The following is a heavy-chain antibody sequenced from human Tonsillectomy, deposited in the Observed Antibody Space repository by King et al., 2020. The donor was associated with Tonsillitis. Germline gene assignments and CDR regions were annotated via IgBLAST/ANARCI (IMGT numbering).Heavy chain of an antibody. CDR1: GGSISNNNYY. V-gene: IGHV4-39*01. J-gene: IGHJ2*01. Sequence: QLQESGPGLVKPSETLSLTCTVSGGSISNNNYYWGWIRQPPGKGLEWIGSLFYSGNTYYNPSLKSRVTIFVDTSKNQFSLKLSSVTAADTAVYYCARHPYDYLWGNHYWYFDLWGRGTLVTVSS. CDR3: ARHPYDYLWGNHYWYFDL. D-gene: IGHD3-16*01. CDR2: LFYSGNT.